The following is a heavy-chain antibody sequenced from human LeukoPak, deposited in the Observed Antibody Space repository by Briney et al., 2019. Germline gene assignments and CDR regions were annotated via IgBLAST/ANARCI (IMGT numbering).Heavy chain of an antibody. J-gene: IGHJ4*02. CDR1: GFTFSSYS. V-gene: IGHV3-21*01. D-gene: IGHD3-16*02. Sequence: GGSLRLSCAASGFTFSSYSMNWVRQAPGKGLEWVSSISSSSSYIYYADSMKGRFTISRDNAKNSLYLQMNSLRAEDTAVYYCARDSAITFGGVIVLLDYWGQGTLVTVSS. CDR3: ARDSAITFGGVIVLLDY. CDR2: ISSSSSYI.